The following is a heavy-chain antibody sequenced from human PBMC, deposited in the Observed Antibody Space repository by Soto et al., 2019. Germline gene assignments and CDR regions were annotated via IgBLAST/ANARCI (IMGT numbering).Heavy chain of an antibody. CDR3: ARGDFXGSGSYYRDY. Sequence: QVQLVQSGAEVKKPGASVKVSCKTSGYTFTDYYLHWVRQAPGQGLEWMGWINPNNGGTNYAQKFQGRVTMTSDTSVSTAYMELSRLRSDDTAVYYCARGDFXGSGSYYRDYWGQGTLVTVSS. CDR1: GYTFTDYY. D-gene: IGHD3-10*01. CDR2: INPNNGGT. V-gene: IGHV1-2*02. J-gene: IGHJ4*02.